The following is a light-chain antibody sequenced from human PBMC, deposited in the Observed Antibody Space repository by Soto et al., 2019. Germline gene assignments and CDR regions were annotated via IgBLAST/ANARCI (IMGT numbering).Light chain of an antibody. J-gene: IGKJ5*01. CDR2: AAS. V-gene: IGKV1-9*01. CDR1: QGITNY. Sequence: IQLTQSPSSLSPSVGDRVTITCRASQGITNYLAWYQQKPGEAPKLLIYAASTLQSRVPSRFSGSGSGTDFTLTISSLQPEDFAIYYCQQVYSYPITFGQGTRLEIK. CDR3: QQVYSYPIT.